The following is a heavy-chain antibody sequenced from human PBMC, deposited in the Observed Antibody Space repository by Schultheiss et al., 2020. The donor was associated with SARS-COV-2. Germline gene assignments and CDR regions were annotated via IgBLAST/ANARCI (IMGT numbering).Heavy chain of an antibody. Sequence: SETLSLTCAVYGGSFSGYYWSWIRQPPGKGLEWIGEINHSGSTNYNPSLKSRVTISVDTSKNQFSLKLSSVNAADTAVYYCARGLKTYYDFWSGYLDDAFDSWGEVTMVTVSS. V-gene: IGHV4-34*01. CDR1: GGSFSGYY. CDR3: ARGLKTYYDFWSGYLDDAFDS. D-gene: IGHD3-3*01. J-gene: IGHJ3*02. CDR2: INHSGST.